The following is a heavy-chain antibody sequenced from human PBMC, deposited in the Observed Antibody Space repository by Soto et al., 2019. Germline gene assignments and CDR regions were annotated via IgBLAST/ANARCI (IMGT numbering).Heavy chain of an antibody. CDR2: IRYSGRT. CDR1: GGSISPYY. CDR3: ASAYCGGDCDLASFEY. D-gene: IGHD2-21*02. J-gene: IGHJ4*02. Sequence: QVQLQESGPGLVKPSETLSLTCTVSGGSISPYYWSWIRQSPGKGLEWIGHIRYSGRTNYNPSLNTSLKGRVTISAGTSKNQFSLKLSSVTAADTAVYYCASAYCGGDCDLASFEYWGLGTLVTVSS. V-gene: IGHV4-59*08.